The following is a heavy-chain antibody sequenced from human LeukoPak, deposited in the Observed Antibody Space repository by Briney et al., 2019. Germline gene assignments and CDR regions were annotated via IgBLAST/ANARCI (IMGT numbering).Heavy chain of an antibody. D-gene: IGHD4-11*01. Sequence: SETLPLTCTVSGGSITTYYWSWIRQSPGKRLEWMGYIYYTGTTNYNPSLKSRVTISVDTSKNQFSLKVNSVADADTAVYYCARLHYSKDGISRPSMDVWGRGTTVIVSS. CDR2: IYYTGTT. J-gene: IGHJ6*03. CDR3: ARLHYSKDGISRPSMDV. CDR1: GGSITTYY. V-gene: IGHV4-59*08.